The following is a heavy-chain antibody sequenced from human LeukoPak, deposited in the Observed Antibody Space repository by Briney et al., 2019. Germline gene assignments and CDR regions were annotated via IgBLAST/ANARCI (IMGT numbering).Heavy chain of an antibody. CDR2: ISSSSSYK. CDR1: GFTFSSYS. D-gene: IGHD2-2*01. V-gene: IGHV3-21*01. CDR3: ARDLFVVVPAAIPDDAFDI. Sequence: PGGSLRLSCAASGFTFSSYSMNWGRQAPGKGLEWVSSISSSSSYKYYPDSVKGRFTISRDNAKNSLYLQMNSLRAEDTAVYYCARDLFVVVPAAIPDDAFDIWGQGTMVTVSS. J-gene: IGHJ3*02.